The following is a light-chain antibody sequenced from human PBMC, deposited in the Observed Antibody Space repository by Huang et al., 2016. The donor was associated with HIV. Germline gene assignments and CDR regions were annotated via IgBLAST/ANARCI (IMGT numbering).Light chain of an antibody. Sequence: EIVLTQSPATLSLSPGERATLSCRASQSVSSYLAWYQQKPGQAPSLLIYDATSRAPGIPASFSGSGSVTDFTRTISNLEPEDFAVYSCQQRYDWPLTFGGGTKVEIK. V-gene: IGKV3-11*01. CDR2: DAT. CDR1: QSVSSY. J-gene: IGKJ4*01. CDR3: QQRYDWPLT.